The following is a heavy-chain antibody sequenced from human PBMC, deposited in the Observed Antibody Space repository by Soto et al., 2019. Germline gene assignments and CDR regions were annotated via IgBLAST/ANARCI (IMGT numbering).Heavy chain of an antibody. CDR2: IYHSGST. V-gene: IGHV4-4*02. Sequence: QVQLQESGPGLVKPSGTLSLTCAVSGGSISSSNWWSWVRQPPGKGLEWIGEIYHSGSTNYNPSLNTRVTISVDKSKNQFALKLSSVTAADTAVYYCARGSGSYYYGMDVWGQGTTVTVSS. CDR3: ARGSGSYYYGMDV. J-gene: IGHJ6*02. D-gene: IGHD1-26*01. CDR1: GGSISSSNW.